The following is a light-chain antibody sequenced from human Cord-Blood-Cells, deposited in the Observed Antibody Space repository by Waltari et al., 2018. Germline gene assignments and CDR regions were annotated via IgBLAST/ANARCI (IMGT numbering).Light chain of an antibody. CDR1: NLRVKY. J-gene: IGLJ2*01. CDR2: QDS. V-gene: IGLV3-1*01. CDR3: QAWDSSTDVV. Sequence: SYELTQPPSVSVSPGQTASITCSGSNLRVKYASWYQQKPGQSPVLFIYQDSQRPSGITERFSGSNSGNTATLTISGTQAMDEADYYCQAWDSSTDVVFGGGTKLTVL.